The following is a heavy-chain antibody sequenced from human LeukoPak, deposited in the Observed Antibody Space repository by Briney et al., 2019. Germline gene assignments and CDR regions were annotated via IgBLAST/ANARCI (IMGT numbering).Heavy chain of an antibody. CDR3: AREPVYYYYMDV. CDR1: GFTFSNYG. Sequence: GGSLRLSRAASGFTFSNYGMNWVRQAPGKGLEWVSYISGGGTTIYYADSVKGRFTISRDSAKDSLDLQMNSLRAEDTAVYYCAREPVYYYYMDVWGKGTTVTVSS. V-gene: IGHV3-48*01. J-gene: IGHJ6*03. CDR2: ISGGGTTI.